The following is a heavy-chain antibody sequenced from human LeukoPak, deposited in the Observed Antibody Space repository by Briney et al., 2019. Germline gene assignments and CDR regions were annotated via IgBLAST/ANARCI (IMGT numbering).Heavy chain of an antibody. D-gene: IGHD3-16*01. Sequence: SETLSLTCAVYGGSFSGYYWSWIRQPPGKGLGWIGEINHSGSTNYNPSLKSRVTISVDTSKNQFSLKLSSVTAADTAVYYCAREGVYDGYAYFDYWGQGTLVTVSS. CDR3: AREGVYDGYAYFDY. J-gene: IGHJ4*02. CDR2: INHSGST. V-gene: IGHV4-34*01. CDR1: GGSFSGYY.